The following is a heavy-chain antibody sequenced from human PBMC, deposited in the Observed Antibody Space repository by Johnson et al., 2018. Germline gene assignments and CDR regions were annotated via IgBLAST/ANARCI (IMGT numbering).Heavy chain of an antibody. D-gene: IGHD3-22*01. CDR2: RKQDGGER. V-gene: IGHV3-7*03. J-gene: IGHJ3*02. CDR1: GFTFSSYW. CDR3: AKPSTPYYYDRSGYYGPFDI. Sequence: EVQLVESGGGLVQPGGSLRVSCTASGFTFSSYWMSWVRQAPGKGLEWLANRKQDGGERYYVDSVKGGLTIARDTAQDSLYLQMNSLRAEDTALYYCAKPSTPYYYDRSGYYGPFDIWGQGTMVTVSS.